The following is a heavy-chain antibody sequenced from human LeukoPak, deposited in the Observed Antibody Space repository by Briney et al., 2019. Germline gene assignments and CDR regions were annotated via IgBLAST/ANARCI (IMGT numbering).Heavy chain of an antibody. CDR3: ARDPAGYSSGWFYMDV. CDR2: INPNSGGT. D-gene: IGHD6-19*01. J-gene: IGHJ6*03. Sequence: ASVKVSCKASGYTFTGYYMHWVRQAPGQGLEWMGWINPNSGGTNYAQKFQGRVTMTRDTSISTAYMELSRLRSDDTAVYYCARDPAGYSSGWFYMDVWGKGTTVTVSS. CDR1: GYTFTGYY. V-gene: IGHV1-2*02.